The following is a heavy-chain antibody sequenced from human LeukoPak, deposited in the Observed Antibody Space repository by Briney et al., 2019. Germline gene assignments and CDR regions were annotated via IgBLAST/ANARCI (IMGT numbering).Heavy chain of an antibody. J-gene: IGHJ4*02. CDR2: INDDETST. Sequence: PGGSLRLSCAASGFSFSSSWMHWVRQVPGKGLEWVSRINDDETSTTYAESVKGRFTISRDNAKNSLYLQMNSLRAEDTAVYYCARAGSSDYWGQGTLVTVSS. V-gene: IGHV3-74*01. CDR3: ARAGSSDY. CDR1: GFSFSSSW.